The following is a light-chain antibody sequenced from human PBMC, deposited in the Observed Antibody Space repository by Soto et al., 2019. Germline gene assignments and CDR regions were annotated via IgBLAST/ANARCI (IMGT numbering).Light chain of an antibody. CDR3: QKSYSTPIT. CDR2: AAS. CDR1: QTIGTY. J-gene: IGKJ5*01. Sequence: DIQITHSPSYLSASALGRVTLTLLASQTIGTYLTCYQQKPGKAPKSLIYAASNLQSGVPSRFSGSGSGTDFTLTINSLQPEDFATYYCQKSYSTPITCGQGKRRAIK. V-gene: IGKV1-39*01.